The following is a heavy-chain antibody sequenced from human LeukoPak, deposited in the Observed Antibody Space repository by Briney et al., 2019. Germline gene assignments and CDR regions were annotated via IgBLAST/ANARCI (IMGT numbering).Heavy chain of an antibody. CDR1: GFTFSDYY. D-gene: IGHD3-22*01. J-gene: IGHJ3*02. CDR2: ISSSGSTI. Sequence: GGSLRLSCAASGFTFSDYYMSWIGQAPGKGLEWVSYISSSGSTIYYADSVKGRYTISRDNAKNSLYLQMNSLRAEDTAVYYCARAGSGFYDAFDIWGQGTMVTVSS. V-gene: IGHV3-11*04. CDR3: ARAGSGFYDAFDI.